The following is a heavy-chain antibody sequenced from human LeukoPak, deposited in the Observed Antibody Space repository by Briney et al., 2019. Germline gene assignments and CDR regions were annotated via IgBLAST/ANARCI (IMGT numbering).Heavy chain of an antibody. CDR3: ARDYPHQRFDI. J-gene: IGHJ4*02. D-gene: IGHD2-2*01. V-gene: IGHV1-2*02. Sequence: ASVKVSCKASGYGFASLWVHWVRQAPGQGLEWVGYISPNSGDTGLAQKFQGRVTLTRDTSISTVYMELNGLTSDDTAVYFCARDYPHQRFDIWGQGTLVTVSS. CDR2: ISPNSGDT. CDR1: GYGFASLW.